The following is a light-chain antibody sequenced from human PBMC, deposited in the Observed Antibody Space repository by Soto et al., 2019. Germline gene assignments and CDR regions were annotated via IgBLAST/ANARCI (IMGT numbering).Light chain of an antibody. CDR1: QGVRSY. V-gene: IGKV3D-11*01. J-gene: IGKJ5*01. CDR3: QQLSNWPIT. CDR2: DAS. Sequence: IVLTQSTATLSLSPGERATLSCRASQGVRSYLAWYQQKPGQAPSLLIYDASNRATGIPARFSGSWPGTDFTRTISSLEPEYFAVYYCQQLSNWPITFGQGTLLDIK.